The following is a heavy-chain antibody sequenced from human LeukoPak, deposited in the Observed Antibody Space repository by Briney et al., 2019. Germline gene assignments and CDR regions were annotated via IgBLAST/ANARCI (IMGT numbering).Heavy chain of an antibody. CDR2: ISDSGGST. CDR1: GFTFSNYA. CDR3: AKVGVCGGECEYYYYGLDV. J-gene: IGHJ6*02. D-gene: IGHD2-21*01. Sequence: GGSLRLSCAASGFTFSNYAMSWVRQAPGKGLEWVSSISDSGGSTYYADSVKGRFTISRDSSKNTLYLQMNSLRAEDTAVYYCAKVGVCGGECEYYYYGLDVWGQGTTVTVAS. V-gene: IGHV3-23*01.